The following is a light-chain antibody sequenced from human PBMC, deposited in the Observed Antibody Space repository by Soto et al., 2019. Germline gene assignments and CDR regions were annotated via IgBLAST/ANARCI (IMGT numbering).Light chain of an antibody. CDR1: QNINNY. V-gene: IGKV1-33*01. CDR3: QQYNSYPIT. J-gene: IGKJ5*01. CDR2: DAS. Sequence: DIQMTQSPSSLSASLLDRVTITCQASQNINNYLNWYQQKPGRAPKLLIYDASNLEAGVPSRFSGSGSGTEFTLTISSLQPDDFATYYCQQYNSYPITFGQGTRLEI.